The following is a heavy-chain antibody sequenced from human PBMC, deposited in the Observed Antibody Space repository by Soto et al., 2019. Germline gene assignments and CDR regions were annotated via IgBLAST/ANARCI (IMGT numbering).Heavy chain of an antibody. Sequence: VQLVESGGGLVQPGGSLRLSCAASGFTFSSYWMHWVRQAPGKGLVWVSRINGDGSSTFYADSVKGRFTISRDNAKNTLYLQMNSLRAEDTAVYYCASSLLTPFDYWGQGTLVTVSS. CDR3: ASSLLTPFDY. V-gene: IGHV3-74*01. CDR1: GFTFSSYW. J-gene: IGHJ4*02. D-gene: IGHD7-27*01. CDR2: INGDGSST.